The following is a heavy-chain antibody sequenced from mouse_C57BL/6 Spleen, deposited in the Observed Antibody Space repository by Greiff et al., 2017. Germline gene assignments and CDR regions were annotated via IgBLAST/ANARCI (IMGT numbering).Heavy chain of an antibody. CDR2: LDPSDSYT. Sequence: QVQLQQPGAELVMPGASVKLSCKASGYTFTSYWMHWVKQRPGQGLEWIGELDPSDSYTNYNQKFKGKSTLTVDKSSSTAYMQLSSLTSEDSAVYYFARGDYYGSSYEFAYWGQGTLVTVSA. J-gene: IGHJ3*01. CDR1: GYTFTSYW. D-gene: IGHD1-1*01. CDR3: ARGDYYGSSYEFAY. V-gene: IGHV1-69*01.